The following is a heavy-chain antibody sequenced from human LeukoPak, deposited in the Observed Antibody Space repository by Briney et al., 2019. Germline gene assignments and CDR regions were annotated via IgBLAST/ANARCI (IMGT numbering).Heavy chain of an antibody. V-gene: IGHV1-69*05. CDR3: ARSFGVVIGKIPPSYYYYYMDV. J-gene: IGHJ6*03. CDR2: IIPIFGTA. Sequence: SVKVSCKASGGTFSSYAISWVRQAPGQGLEWMGGIIPIFGTANYAQKFQGRVTITTDESTSTAYMELSSLRSEDTAVYYCARSFGVVIGKIPPSYYYYYMDVWGKGTTVTVSS. CDR1: GGTFSSYA. D-gene: IGHD3-3*01.